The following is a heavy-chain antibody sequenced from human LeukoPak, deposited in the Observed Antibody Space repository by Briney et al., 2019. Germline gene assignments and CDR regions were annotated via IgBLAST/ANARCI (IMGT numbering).Heavy chain of an antibody. CDR1: GYTFTSYA. CDR2: INTNTGNP. D-gene: IGHD3-22*01. Sequence: ASVKVSCKASGYTFTSYAMNWVRQAPGQGLEWMGWINTNTGNPTYAQGFTGRFVFSLDTSVSTAYLQISSLKAEDTAVYYCASGLYYYDSSGYSHDAFDIWGQGTMVTVSS. CDR3: ASGLYYYDSSGYSHDAFDI. V-gene: IGHV7-4-1*02. J-gene: IGHJ3*02.